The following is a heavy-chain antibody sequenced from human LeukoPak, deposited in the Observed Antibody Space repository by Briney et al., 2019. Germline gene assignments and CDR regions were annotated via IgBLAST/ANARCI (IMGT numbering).Heavy chain of an antibody. CDR3: ARFELGCFDY. V-gene: IGHV4-59*01. D-gene: IGHD7-27*01. J-gene: IGHJ4*02. Sequence: PSETLSLTCTVSGGSSSSYYWSWIRQPPGKGLEWIGYIYYSGSTNYNPSLKSRVAISVDTSKKQFSLKLSSVTAADTAVYYCARFELGCFDYWCQGTLVTVSS. CDR2: IYYSGST. CDR1: GGSSSSYY.